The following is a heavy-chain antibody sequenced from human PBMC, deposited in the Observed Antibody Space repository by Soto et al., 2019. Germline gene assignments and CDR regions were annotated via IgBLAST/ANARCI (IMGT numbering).Heavy chain of an antibody. CDR1: GFTFTRYS. CDR2: ISSTTNYV. J-gene: IGHJ4*02. V-gene: IGHV3-21*01. CDR3: ARESEDLTSNFDY. Sequence: PGGSLRLSCAASGFTFTRYSMNWVRQAPGKGLEWVSSISSTTNYVYYADSMKGRFTVSRDNAKNSVYLEMNSLSAEDTAVYYCARESEDLTSNFDYWGQGTLVTVSS.